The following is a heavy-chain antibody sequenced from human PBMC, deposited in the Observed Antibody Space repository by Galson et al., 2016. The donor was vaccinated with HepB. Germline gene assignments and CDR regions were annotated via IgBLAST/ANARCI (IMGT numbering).Heavy chain of an antibody. Sequence: SLRLSCAASGFTFSTYAMSWVRQAPGKGLEWASGITSDDITYYPDSVKGRFTISRDNSKNTLYLQMNSLRAEDTAVYYCAKLETGGLFDYWGQGTLVTVSS. V-gene: IGHV3-23*01. CDR3: AKLETGGLFDY. CDR1: GFTFSTYA. J-gene: IGHJ4*02. CDR2: ITSDDIT. D-gene: IGHD7-27*01.